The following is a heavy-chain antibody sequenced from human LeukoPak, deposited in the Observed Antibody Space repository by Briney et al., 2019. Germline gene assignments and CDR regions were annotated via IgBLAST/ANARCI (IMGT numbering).Heavy chain of an antibody. Sequence: ASVKVSCKASGYTFTSYDINWVRQATGQGLEWMGWMNPNSGNTGYAQKFQGRVTMTRNTSISTAYMELSSLRSEDTAVYYCARGPRNDYIWGSYRYTMGPCEPDYWGQGTLVTVSS. J-gene: IGHJ4*02. CDR3: ARGPRNDYIWGSYRYTMGPCEPDY. CDR1: GYTFTSYD. CDR2: MNPNSGNT. D-gene: IGHD3-16*02. V-gene: IGHV1-8*01.